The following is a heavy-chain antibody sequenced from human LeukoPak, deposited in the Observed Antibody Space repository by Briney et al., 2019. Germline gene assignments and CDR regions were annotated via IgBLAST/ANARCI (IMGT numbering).Heavy chain of an antibody. J-gene: IGHJ4*02. V-gene: IGHV1-18*01. D-gene: IGHD3-22*01. CDR2: ISAHNDNT. Sequence: GASVKDSCKACGYNFISYGMSWVRQPPGQGLEWMGWISAHNDNTNYAQKLQGRLTMTTDTSTSTAYIELRSLRSDDAAVYYCARDGREPYYEDSSGYYYAAMGGRGTLVSVSS. CDR3: ARDGREPYYEDSSGYYYAAM. CDR1: GYNFISYG.